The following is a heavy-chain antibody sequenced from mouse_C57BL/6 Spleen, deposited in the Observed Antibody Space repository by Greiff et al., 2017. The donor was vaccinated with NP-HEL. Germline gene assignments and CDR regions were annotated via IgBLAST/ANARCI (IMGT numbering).Heavy chain of an antibody. J-gene: IGHJ1*03. CDR1: GFSLTSYG. V-gene: IGHV2-2*01. CDR3: ARNLYYYGSRDWYFDV. D-gene: IGHD1-1*01. CDR2: IWSGGST. Sequence: VQRVESGPGLVQPSQSLSITCTVSGFSLTSYGVHWVRQSPGKGLEWLGVIWSGGSTDYNAAFISRLSISKDNSKSQVFFKMNSLQADDTAIYYCARNLYYYGSRDWYFDVWGTGTTVTVSS.